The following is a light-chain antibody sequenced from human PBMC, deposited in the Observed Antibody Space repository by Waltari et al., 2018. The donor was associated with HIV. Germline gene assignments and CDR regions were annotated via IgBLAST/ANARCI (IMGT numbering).Light chain of an antibody. Sequence: DIQMTQSPSSLSASVGDRVPLTCQASQDIPNFLNWYQQKPGKAPKLLIYDAFHLEPGVPSRFSGSGAATHFALTISSLQPEDVATYYCQQYDALPLTFGGGTQV. CDR3: QQYDALPLT. CDR2: DAF. J-gene: IGKJ4*01. V-gene: IGKV1-33*01. CDR1: QDIPNF.